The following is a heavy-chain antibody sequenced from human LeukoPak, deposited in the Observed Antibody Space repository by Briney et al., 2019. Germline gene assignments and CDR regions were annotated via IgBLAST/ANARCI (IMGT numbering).Heavy chain of an antibody. CDR1: GFTFSSYA. J-gene: IGHJ4*02. V-gene: IGHV3-30*02. CDR3: AKRWDSTWSYFDL. D-gene: IGHD1-26*01. CDR2: IQYDGDNK. Sequence: PGGSLRLSCAASGFTFSSYAMHWVRQAPGKGLEWVAFIQYDGDNKYYADSVKGRFTISRDDSQNTLYLQMNSLTVEDTAVYYCAKRWDSTWSYFDLWGQGTLVTVSS.